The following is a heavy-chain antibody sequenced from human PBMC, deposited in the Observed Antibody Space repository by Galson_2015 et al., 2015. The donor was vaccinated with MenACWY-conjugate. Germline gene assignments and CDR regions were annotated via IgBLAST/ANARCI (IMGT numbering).Heavy chain of an antibody. Sequence: SLRLSCAASGFTVSSNYMSWVRQAPGKGLEWVSVIYSGGSTNYADSVKGRCTISRDNSKNTLYLQMNSLRAEDTAVYYCARDRSGIGGATSGWFDPWGQGTLVTVSS. CDR3: ARDRSGIGGATSGWFDP. CDR2: IYSGGST. CDR1: GFTVSSNY. V-gene: IGHV3-53*01. J-gene: IGHJ5*02. D-gene: IGHD1-26*01.